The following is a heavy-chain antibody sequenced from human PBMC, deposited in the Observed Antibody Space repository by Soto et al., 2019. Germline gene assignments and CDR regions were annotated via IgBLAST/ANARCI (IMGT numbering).Heavy chain of an antibody. Sequence: SETLSLTCPVSGGSISGSSYYWGWIRQPPGKGLEWIGSIYYSGSTYYNPSLKSRVTISVDTSKNQFSLKLSSVTAADTALYSCSRITMVRGVIITYGMDVWGQGTTVT. CDR3: SRITMVRGVIITYGMDV. V-gene: IGHV4-39*01. CDR1: GGSISGSSYY. CDR2: IYYSGST. J-gene: IGHJ6*02. D-gene: IGHD3-10*01.